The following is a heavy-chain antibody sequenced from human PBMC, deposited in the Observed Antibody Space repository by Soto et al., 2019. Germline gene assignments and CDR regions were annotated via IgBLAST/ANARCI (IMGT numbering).Heavy chain of an antibody. Sequence: GGSLRLSCAASGFTFSSYSMNWVRQAPGKGLEWVSSISSSSSYIYYADSVKGRFTISRDNAKNSLYLQMNSLRAEDTAVYYCARDLSREWFGEGVGYMDVWDKGTTVTVSS. J-gene: IGHJ6*03. D-gene: IGHD3-10*01. CDR1: GFTFSSYS. V-gene: IGHV3-21*01. CDR3: ARDLSREWFGEGVGYMDV. CDR2: ISSSSSYI.